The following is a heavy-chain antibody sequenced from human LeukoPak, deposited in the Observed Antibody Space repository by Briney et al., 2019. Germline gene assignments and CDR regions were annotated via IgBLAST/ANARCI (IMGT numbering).Heavy chain of an antibody. Sequence: SETLSLTCAVTGASISNSNWWSWVRQPPGKGLEWIGEIYHSGSTNYKPSLKSRATISVDKSKNQFSLKLSSVTAADTAVYYCASRAPRDNYNRYLPIDYWAREPWSPSPQ. J-gene: IGHJ4*02. D-gene: IGHD3-22*01. V-gene: IGHV4-4*02. CDR3: ASRAPRDNYNRYLPIDY. CDR1: GASISNSNW. CDR2: IYHSGST.